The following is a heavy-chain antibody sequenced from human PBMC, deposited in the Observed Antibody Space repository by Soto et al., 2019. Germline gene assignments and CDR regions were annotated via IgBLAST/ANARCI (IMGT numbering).Heavy chain of an antibody. CDR3: ARVRRATIFGVVSTPPPFDY. V-gene: IGHV1-46*01. Sequence: SVKVSCKASGYTFTSYYMHWVRQAPGQGLEWMGIINPSGGSTSYAQKFQGRVTMTRDTSTSTVYMELSSLRSEDTAVYYCARVRRATIFGVVSTPPPFDYWGQGTLVTVSS. D-gene: IGHD3-3*01. CDR2: INPSGGST. J-gene: IGHJ4*02. CDR1: GYTFTSYY.